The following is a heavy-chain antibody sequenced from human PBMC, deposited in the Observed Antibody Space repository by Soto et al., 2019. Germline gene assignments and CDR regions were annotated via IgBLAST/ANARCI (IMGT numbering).Heavy chain of an antibody. Sequence: GGSLRLSCAASGFTFSSYAMSWVRQAPGKGLEWVSAISGSGGSTYYADSVKGRFTISRDNSKNTLYLQMNSLRAEDTAVYYCAKEESPYYDFWSGYSYFDYWGQGTLVTVSS. D-gene: IGHD3-3*01. CDR2: ISGSGGST. CDR3: AKEESPYYDFWSGYSYFDY. J-gene: IGHJ4*02. V-gene: IGHV3-23*01. CDR1: GFTFSSYA.